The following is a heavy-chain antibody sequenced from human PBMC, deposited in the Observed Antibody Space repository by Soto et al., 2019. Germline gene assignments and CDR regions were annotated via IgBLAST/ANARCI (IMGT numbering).Heavy chain of an antibody. CDR2: IDGSGGIT. D-gene: IGHD3-10*01. V-gene: IGHV3-23*01. CDR3: VKNSGWFNT. Sequence: GGSLRLSCAASGFPFGTTDMSWVRQAPGEELEWVSTIDGSGGITFYADSVKGRFTISRDNSRNTVYLQMNSLRGDDTALYYCVKNSGWFNTWGQGALVTVSS. CDR1: GFPFGTTD. J-gene: IGHJ5*02.